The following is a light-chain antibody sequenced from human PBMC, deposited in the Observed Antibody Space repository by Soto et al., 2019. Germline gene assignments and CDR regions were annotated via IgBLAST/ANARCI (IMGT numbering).Light chain of an antibody. CDR1: QSVRSY. CDR2: GAS. Sequence: EVVLTQSPATLSLSPGESATLSCRASQSVRSYLAWYQQKPGQAPRLLIYGASNRATGIPARFSGGGSGTDFTLTISSLEPEDFAVYYCQQRRNWLLSFGGGPRWRSN. CDR3: QQRRNWLLS. V-gene: IGKV3-11*01. J-gene: IGKJ4*01.